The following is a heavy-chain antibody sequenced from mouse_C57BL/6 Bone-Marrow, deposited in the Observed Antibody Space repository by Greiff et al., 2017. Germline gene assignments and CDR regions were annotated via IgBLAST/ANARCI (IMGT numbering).Heavy chain of an antibody. CDR1: GYTFTSYW. CDR3: ARSNWVYAMDY. D-gene: IGHD4-1*02. Sequence: QVQLQQPGAELVMPGASVKLSCKASGYTFTSYWMHWVKQRPGQGLEWIGEIDPSDSYTNYNQKFKGKSTLTVDKSSSTAYMPLSSLTSEDSAVYYCARSNWVYAMDYWGQGTSVTVSS. CDR2: IDPSDSYT. J-gene: IGHJ4*01. V-gene: IGHV1-69*01.